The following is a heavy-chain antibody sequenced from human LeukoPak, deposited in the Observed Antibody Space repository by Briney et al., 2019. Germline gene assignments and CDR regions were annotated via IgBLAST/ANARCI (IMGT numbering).Heavy chain of an antibody. Sequence: PSETLSLTCTVSGGSVNTGSYYWSWIRQPPGKGLEWIGYIYYTGSTKYNPSLKSRVTISVDTSRNQFALKLTSVTAADTAVYYCARGLSGDPFFAYWGQGTLVTVSS. CDR2: IYYTGST. CDR3: ARGLSGDPFFAY. CDR1: GGSVNTGSYY. V-gene: IGHV4-61*01. D-gene: IGHD4-17*01. J-gene: IGHJ4*02.